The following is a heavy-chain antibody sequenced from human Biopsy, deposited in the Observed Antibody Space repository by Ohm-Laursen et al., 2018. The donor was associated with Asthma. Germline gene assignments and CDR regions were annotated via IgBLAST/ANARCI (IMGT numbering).Heavy chain of an antibody. CDR1: GFTFGDYW. J-gene: IGHJ6*02. CDR2: IKHDGSEK. D-gene: IGHD5-24*01. V-gene: IGHV3-7*03. Sequence: SLRLSCTASGFTFGDYWMSWVRQVPGKGLEWVANIKHDGSEKNHVDSLKGRFTISRDHSKLYLQMNNLRAEDTAVYHCARISQLGYNSLDYGMDVWGQGTTVTVSS. CDR3: ARISQLGYNSLDYGMDV.